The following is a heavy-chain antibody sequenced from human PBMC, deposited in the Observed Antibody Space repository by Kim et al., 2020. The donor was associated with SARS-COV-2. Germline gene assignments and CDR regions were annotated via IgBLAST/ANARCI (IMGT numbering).Heavy chain of an antibody. D-gene: IGHD3-16*01. J-gene: IGHJ5*02. V-gene: IGHV3-53*01. CDR1: GFTFSANY. CDR2: ISSGGNT. CDR3: ARGEGGLTTGWFDP. Sequence: GGSLRLSCAASGFTFSANYINWIRQAPGKGLEWVSGISSGGNTYYADSVKGRFTFSRHTSENKLYFQMNRLRVEDTAVYYCARGEGGLTTGWFDPWGQGALVTVSS.